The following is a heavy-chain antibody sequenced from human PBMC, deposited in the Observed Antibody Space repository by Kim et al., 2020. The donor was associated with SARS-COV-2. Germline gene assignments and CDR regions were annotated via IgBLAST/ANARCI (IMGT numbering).Heavy chain of an antibody. V-gene: IGHV3-74*01. J-gene: IGHJ2*01. CDR2: SNSDGS. CDR3: ARRTATAGGYWYFDL. D-gene: IGHD6-13*01. Sequence: GGSLRLSCAASGFTLSSYWMHWVRQAPGKGLVWVSRSNSDGSNADSVKGRFSISRDNAKNTLYLQMDSLRADDTAVYYCARRTATAGGYWYFDLWGRGTLVTVSS. CDR1: GFTLSSYW.